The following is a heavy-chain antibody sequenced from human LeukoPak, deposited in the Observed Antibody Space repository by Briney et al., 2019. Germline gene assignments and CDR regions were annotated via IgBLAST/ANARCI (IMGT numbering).Heavy chain of an antibody. CDR3: ARAPYITKPFDY. J-gene: IGHJ4*02. CDR1: GFTVSSNS. V-gene: IGHV3-53*01. D-gene: IGHD1-14*01. CDR2: IYSGGST. Sequence: GGSLRLSCAASGFTVSSNSMSWVRQAPGKGLEWVSVIYSGGSTYYADPVKGLFTISRDNSKNTLYLQMNSLRAEDTSVYYCARAPYITKPFDYWGQGTLVTVSS.